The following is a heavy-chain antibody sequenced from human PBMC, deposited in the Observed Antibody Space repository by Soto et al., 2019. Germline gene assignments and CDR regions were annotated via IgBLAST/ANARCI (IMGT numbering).Heavy chain of an antibody. CDR1: GFTFSSYA. CDR2: ISGSGGST. J-gene: IGHJ2*01. V-gene: IGHV3-23*01. Sequence: LRLSCAASGFTFSSYAMSWVRQAPGKGLEWVSTISGSGGSTYYADSVKGRFTISRDNSKNTLYLQMNSLRAEDTAVYYCAKDGDYYDSSGYYRYWYFDLWGRGTLVTVSS. CDR3: AKDGDYYDSSGYYRYWYFDL. D-gene: IGHD3-22*01.